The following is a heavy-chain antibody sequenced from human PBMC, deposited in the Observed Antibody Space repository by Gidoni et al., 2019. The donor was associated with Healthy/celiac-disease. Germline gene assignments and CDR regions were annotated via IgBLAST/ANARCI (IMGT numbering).Heavy chain of an antibody. J-gene: IGHJ4*02. D-gene: IGHD3-22*01. CDR2: ISGSGGST. CDR1: GFTFSSYA. V-gene: IGHV3-23*01. CDR3: AKLTLDSSGYGY. Sequence: EVQLLESGGGLVQPGGSLRLSCAPSGFTFSSYAMSWVRQAPGKGLEWVSAISGSGGSTYYADSVKGRFTISRDNSKNTLYLQMNSLRAEDTAVYYCAKLTLDSSGYGYWGQGTLVTVSS.